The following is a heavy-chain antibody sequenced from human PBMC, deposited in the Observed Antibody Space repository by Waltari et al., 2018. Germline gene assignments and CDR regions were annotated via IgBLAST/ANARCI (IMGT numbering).Heavy chain of an antibody. J-gene: IGHJ4*02. CDR2: ISTSVSTI. CDR3: ARDGGYSYGYVDY. V-gene: IGHV3-48*03. D-gene: IGHD5-18*01. Sequence: EVQLVEFGGGLVQPGGSLRLSCAASGFTFSSYEMNWVRQTPGRGLEWVSYISTSVSTIYDTASVKGRFTVSRDNAKNSRYLQMNSLRAEDTGVYYCARDGGYSYGYVDYWGQGTLVTVSS. CDR1: GFTFSSYE.